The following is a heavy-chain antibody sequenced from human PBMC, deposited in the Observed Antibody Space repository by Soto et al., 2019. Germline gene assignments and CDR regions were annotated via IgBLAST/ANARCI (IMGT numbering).Heavy chain of an antibody. CDR2: IYYSGTT. Sequence: SETLSLTCTVSGGSISSGGYYWSWIRQHPGKGLEWIGYIYYSGTTSYNPSLKSRVTMSVDTSKNQFSLKLTSVTAADTAVYYCAREGYSGYDYPTWGQGTLVTVSS. V-gene: IGHV4-31*03. CDR3: AREGYSGYDYPT. CDR1: GGSISSGGYY. D-gene: IGHD5-12*01. J-gene: IGHJ4*02.